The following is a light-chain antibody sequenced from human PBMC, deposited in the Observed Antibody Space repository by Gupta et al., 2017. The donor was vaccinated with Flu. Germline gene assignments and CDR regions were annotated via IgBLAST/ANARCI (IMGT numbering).Light chain of an antibody. Sequence: VVLTQSPATLSLSPGDRATLSCRASHSVNSQLVWYQHKPGQAPRLLINDGSKRATGIPARFSGRGSETEFTLTISSREPEDFAIYYCQQRCDWPVTFGQGTRLE. CDR3: QQRCDWPVT. CDR1: HSVNSQ. CDR2: DGS. V-gene: IGKV3-11*01. J-gene: IGKJ5*01.